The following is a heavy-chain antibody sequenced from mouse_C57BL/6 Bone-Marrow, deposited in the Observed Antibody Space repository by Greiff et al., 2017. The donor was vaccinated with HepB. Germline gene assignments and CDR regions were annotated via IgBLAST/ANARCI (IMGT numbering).Heavy chain of an antibody. J-gene: IGHJ3*01. CDR3: VCDYYGFAY. Sequence: GGGLVQPKGSLKLSCAASGFSFNTYAMNWVRQAPGKGLEWVARIRSKSNNYATYYADSVKDRFTISRDDSESMLYLQMNNLKTEDTAMYYCVCDYYGFAYWGQETLVSVSA. CDR2: IRSKSNNYAT. CDR1: GFSFNTYA. D-gene: IGHD1-1*01. V-gene: IGHV10-1*01.